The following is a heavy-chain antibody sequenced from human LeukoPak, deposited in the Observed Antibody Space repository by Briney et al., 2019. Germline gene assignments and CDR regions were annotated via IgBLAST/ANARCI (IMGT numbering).Heavy chain of an antibody. CDR1: GFTFRIYW. CDR3: ATDQMRCGYSDSSCIDH. Sequence: PGGSLRVSCAASGFTFRIYWMTWVRQAPGKGLEWVANIKPDGSEKYYVDSVKGRFTVSRDNAKNSLDLQMNSLRAEDTAVYYCATDQMRCGYSDSSCIDHWGQGILVTVSS. J-gene: IGHJ4*02. V-gene: IGHV3-7*01. CDR2: IKPDGSEK. D-gene: IGHD5-12*01.